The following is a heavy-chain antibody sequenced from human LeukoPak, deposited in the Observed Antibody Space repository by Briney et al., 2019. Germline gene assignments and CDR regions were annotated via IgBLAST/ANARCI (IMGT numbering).Heavy chain of an antibody. J-gene: IGHJ4*02. Sequence: SETLSLTCTVSGGSISSSSYYWGWIRQPPGKGLEWIGRIYTSGSTNYNPSLKSRVTMSVDTSKNQFSLKLSSVTAADTAVYYCARSITMIVVNHHPLGDNYYFDYWGQGTLVTVSS. CDR3: ARSITMIVVNHHPLGDNYYFDY. D-gene: IGHD3-22*01. V-gene: IGHV4-61*05. CDR1: GGSISSSSYY. CDR2: IYTSGST.